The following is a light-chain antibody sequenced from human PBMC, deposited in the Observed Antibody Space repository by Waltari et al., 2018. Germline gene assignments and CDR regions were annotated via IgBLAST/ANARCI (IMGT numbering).Light chain of an antibody. CDR1: SSDVGGYNY. CDR2: DVS. J-gene: IGLJ2*01. V-gene: IGLV2-14*03. CDR3: SSYISSSTLEL. Sequence: QPALTQPASVSGSPGQSITISCTGTSSDVGGYNYVSWYQQHPGKAPKLMIYDVSNRPSGVSNRFSGSKSGNTASLTISGLQAEDEADYYCSSYISSSTLELFGG.